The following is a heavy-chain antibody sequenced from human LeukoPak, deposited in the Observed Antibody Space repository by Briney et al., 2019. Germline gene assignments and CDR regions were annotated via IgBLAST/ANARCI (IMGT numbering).Heavy chain of an antibody. D-gene: IGHD1-26*01. CDR1: GFTFSNYA. CDR3: AKDPSDGRAHYIDC. CDR2: ISGSSGDT. Sequence: PGGSLRLSSAASGFTFSNYAMSWVRQAPGNGLEWVSGISGSSGDTYYADSVQGRFSISRDKSTNTLYLQMNSLRAEDTAVYYCAKDPSDGRAHYIDCWGQGTLVTVSS. V-gene: IGHV3-23*01. J-gene: IGHJ5*01.